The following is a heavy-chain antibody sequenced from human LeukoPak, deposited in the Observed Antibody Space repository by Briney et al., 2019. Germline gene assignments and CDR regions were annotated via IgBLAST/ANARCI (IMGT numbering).Heavy chain of an antibody. V-gene: IGHV4-39*02. J-gene: IGHJ5*02. D-gene: IGHD6-13*01. Sequence: PSETLSLTCTVSGGSISSSSYYWGWIRQPPGKGLECIGGIYYSGGAYYNPSLKSRGTISVDTSKNNFSLQLISVTAADTPAYYCARVRGYSSSWYEDWCDPWGQGTLVSVFS. CDR3: ARVRGYSSSWYEDWCDP. CDR1: GGSISSSSYY. CDR2: IYYSGGA.